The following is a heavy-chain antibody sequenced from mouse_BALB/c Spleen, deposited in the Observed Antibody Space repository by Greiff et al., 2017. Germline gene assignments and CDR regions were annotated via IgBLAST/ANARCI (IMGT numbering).Heavy chain of an antibody. D-gene: IGHD1-1*01. CDR3: AGGGYYYGSSSFAY. CDR1: GFTFSSYA. J-gene: IGHJ3*01. CDR2: ISSGGSYT. V-gene: IGHV5-9-4*01. Sequence: EVKLMESGGGLVKPGGSLKLSCAASGFTFSSYAMSWVRQSPEKRLEWVAEISSGGSYTYYPDTVTGRFPISRDNAKNTLYLGMSSLRSEDTTMYYYAGGGYYYGSSSFAYWGQGTLVTVSA.